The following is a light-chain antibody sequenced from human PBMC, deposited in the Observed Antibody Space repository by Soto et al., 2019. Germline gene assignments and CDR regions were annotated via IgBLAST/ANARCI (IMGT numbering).Light chain of an antibody. CDR2: GAF. V-gene: IGKV3-15*01. J-gene: IGKJ5*01. Sequence: EIVMTQSPATLSVSPGERATLSCRASQSVKINLAWYQQKPGQAPRLHIYGAFTRATGIPARFSGSGSGTEFTLTISNLQSEDFAVYYCQQYNNWPPITFGQGTRVEIK. CDR1: QSVKIN. CDR3: QQYNNWPPIT.